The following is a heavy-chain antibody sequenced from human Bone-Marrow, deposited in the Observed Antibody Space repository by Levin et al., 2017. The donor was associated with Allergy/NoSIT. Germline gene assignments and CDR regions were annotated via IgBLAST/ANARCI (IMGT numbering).Heavy chain of an antibody. Sequence: SLKISCAASGFTFSSYGMHWVRQAPGKGLEWVAVISYDGSNKYYADSVKGRFTISRDNSKNTLYLQMNSLRAEDTAVYYCATPDYYGSGSYYGGGWGQGTLVTVSS. CDR1: GFTFSSYG. CDR3: ATPDYYGSGSYYGGG. J-gene: IGHJ4*02. CDR2: ISYDGSNK. D-gene: IGHD3-10*01. V-gene: IGHV3-30*03.